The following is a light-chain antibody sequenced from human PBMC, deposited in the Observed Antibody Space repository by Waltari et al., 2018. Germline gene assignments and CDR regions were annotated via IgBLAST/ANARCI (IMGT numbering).Light chain of an antibody. CDR1: SSDIGGYNY. Sequence: QSALTQPASVSGSPGQSITISCTGTSSDIGGYNYVSWYQQHPGKAPKRMIYDVSNRPSGVSDRFSGSKSGNTASLTISGLQAEDEADFYCSSYTRSSTLVFGTGTKVTVL. CDR3: SSYTRSSTLV. CDR2: DVS. J-gene: IGLJ1*01. V-gene: IGLV2-14*03.